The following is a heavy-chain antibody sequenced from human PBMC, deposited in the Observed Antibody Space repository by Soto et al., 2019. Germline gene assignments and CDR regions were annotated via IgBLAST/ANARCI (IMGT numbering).Heavy chain of an antibody. CDR3: GAYGGSGYAKWFDP. V-gene: IGHV3-23*01. CDR1: GFTFSSYA. D-gene: IGHD5-12*01. J-gene: IGHJ5*02. CDR2: ISGGSDYI. Sequence: GGSLRLSCAASGFTFSSYAMTWVRQPAGRGLEWVSGISGGSDYIFYADSVKGRFTTSRDNSKNTLYLHMDSLRAEDSAVYYCGAYGGSGYAKWFDPWGQGTLVTVSS.